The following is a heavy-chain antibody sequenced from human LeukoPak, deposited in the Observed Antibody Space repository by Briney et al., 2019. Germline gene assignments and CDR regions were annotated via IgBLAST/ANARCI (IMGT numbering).Heavy chain of an antibody. V-gene: IGHV3-33*06. CDR1: GFTFSSYG. CDR3: AKDPSRRWSGSYVDY. J-gene: IGHJ4*02. CDR2: IWYDGSNK. D-gene: IGHD1-26*01. Sequence: PGGSLRLSCAASGFTFSSYGMHWVRQAPGKGLEWVAVIWYDGSNKYYADSVKGRFTISRDNSKNTLYLQMNSLRAEDTAVYYCAKDPSRRWSGSYVDYWGQGTLVTVSS.